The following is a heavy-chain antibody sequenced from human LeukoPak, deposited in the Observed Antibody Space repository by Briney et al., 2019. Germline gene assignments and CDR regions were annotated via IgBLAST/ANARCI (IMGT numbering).Heavy chain of an antibody. J-gene: IGHJ4*02. D-gene: IGHD3-22*01. CDR2: IHYSGNT. Sequence: SETLSLTCTVSGGSVNSGNYYWGWIRQSPGKGLEWIGSIHYSGNTYYNPSLKSRVTISVDTSKNQFSLKVSPVTAADRAIYYYARHEGSYYDKSGYTFDYWGQGTLVTVSS. V-gene: IGHV4-39*01. CDR3: ARHEGSYYDKSGYTFDY. CDR1: GGSVNSGNYY.